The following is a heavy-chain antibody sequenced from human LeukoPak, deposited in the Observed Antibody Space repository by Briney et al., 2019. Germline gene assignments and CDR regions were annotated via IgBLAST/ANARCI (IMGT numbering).Heavy chain of an antibody. CDR1: GGSFSGYY. CDR3: ARAPDIVATVRWFDP. J-gene: IGHJ5*02. V-gene: IGHV4-34*01. CDR2: INHSGST. Sequence: PSETLSLTCAVYGGSFSGYYWSWLRQPPGKGLEWIGEINHSGSTNYNPSLKSRVTISVDTSKNQFSLKLSSVTAADTAVYYCARAPDIVATVRWFDPWGQGTLVTVSS. D-gene: IGHD5-12*01.